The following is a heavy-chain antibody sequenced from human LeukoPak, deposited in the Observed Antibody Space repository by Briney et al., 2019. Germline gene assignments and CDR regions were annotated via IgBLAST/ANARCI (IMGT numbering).Heavy chain of an antibody. D-gene: IGHD3-22*01. Sequence: ASVKVSCKASGYTFTSYGISWVRQAPGQGLEWMGWISAYNGNTNYAQKLQGRVTMTTDTSTSTAYMELRSLRSDDTAVYYCAREAYDSSGYYLGYFDYWGQGTLVTVPS. V-gene: IGHV1-18*01. CDR2: ISAYNGNT. J-gene: IGHJ4*02. CDR3: AREAYDSSGYYLGYFDY. CDR1: GYTFTSYG.